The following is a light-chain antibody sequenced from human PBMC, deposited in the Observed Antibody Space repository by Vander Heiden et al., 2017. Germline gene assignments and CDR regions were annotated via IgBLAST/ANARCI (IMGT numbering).Light chain of an antibody. V-gene: IGKV1-5*01. Sequence: DLQMTSPPATLSASVGDRVTITCRASQSISSWLAWYQQKPGKAPKLLIYDASSLESGVPSRFSGSGSGTEFTLTISSLQPDDFATYYCQQYNSYAWTFGPGTKVEIK. CDR3: QQYNSYAWT. CDR1: QSISSW. CDR2: DAS. J-gene: IGKJ1*01.